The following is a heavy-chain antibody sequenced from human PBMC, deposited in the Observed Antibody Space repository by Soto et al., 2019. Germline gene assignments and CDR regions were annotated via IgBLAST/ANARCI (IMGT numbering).Heavy chain of an antibody. CDR1: GYIFTSYA. Sequence: ASVKVSCKASGYIFTSYALHWVRQAPGQDLEWMSWISAGNANTKYSQKFQGRVTITRDTSASTAHMELSSLRSEDTAVYYCARGSTCSSGSCALDFWGQGTLVTV. J-gene: IGHJ4*02. D-gene: IGHD2-15*01. V-gene: IGHV1-3*01. CDR2: ISAGNANT. CDR3: ARGSTCSSGSCALDF.